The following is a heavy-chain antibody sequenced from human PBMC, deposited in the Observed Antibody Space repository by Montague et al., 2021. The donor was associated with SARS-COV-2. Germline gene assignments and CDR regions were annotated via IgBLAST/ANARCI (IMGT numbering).Heavy chain of an antibody. CDR2: IDWDDDK. J-gene: IGHJ5*02. V-gene: IGHV2-70*11. CDR1: GFSLSTSGMC. D-gene: IGHD6-13*01. Sequence: PALVKPTQTLTLTCTFSGFSLSTSGMCVSWIRQPPGKALEWLARIDWDDDKYYSTSLKTRLTISKDTSKNQVVLTMTNMDPVDTATYYCARTLVASAGEPFDPWGQGTLVTVSS. CDR3: ARTLVASAGEPFDP.